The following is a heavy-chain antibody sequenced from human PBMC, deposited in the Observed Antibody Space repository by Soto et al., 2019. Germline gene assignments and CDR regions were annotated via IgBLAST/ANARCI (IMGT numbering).Heavy chain of an antibody. D-gene: IGHD3-10*01. CDR2: SYYSGST. Sequence: QVQLQESGPGLVKPSQTLSLTCTVSGGSISSGGYYWSWIRQHPGKGMEWIGYSYYSGSTYYNPSRESRVTISVDTSKNQFALKLSSVAAADTAVYYCARGSYYYYMDVWGKGTTVTVSS. CDR3: ARGSYYYYMDV. J-gene: IGHJ6*03. V-gene: IGHV4-31*03. CDR1: GGSISSGGYY.